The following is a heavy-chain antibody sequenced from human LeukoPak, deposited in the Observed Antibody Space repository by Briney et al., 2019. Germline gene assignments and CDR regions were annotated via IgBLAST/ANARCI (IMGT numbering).Heavy chain of an antibody. Sequence: SETLSLTCAVYGGSFSGYYWSWIRQPPGKGLEWIGEINHSGSTNYNPSLKSRVTISVDTSKNQFSLKLSSVTAADTAVYYCARAESVVPAATFDYWGQGTLVTVSS. CDR2: INHSGST. CDR1: GGSFSGYY. V-gene: IGHV4-34*01. J-gene: IGHJ4*02. CDR3: ARAESVVPAATFDY. D-gene: IGHD2-2*01.